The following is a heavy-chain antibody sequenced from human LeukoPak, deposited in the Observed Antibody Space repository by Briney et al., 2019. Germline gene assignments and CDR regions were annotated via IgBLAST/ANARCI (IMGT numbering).Heavy chain of an antibody. Sequence: PGGSLRLSCAASGFTLSSYEMNWVRQAPGKGLAWVSYISSSGSTIYYADSVKGGFTISRDNARNSLYLQGNSLRAEDTAVYYCARDALGYCSSTSCPLYYYMDVWGKGTTVTVSS. CDR3: ARDALGYCSSTSCPLYYYMDV. D-gene: IGHD2-2*01. CDR2: ISSSGSTI. J-gene: IGHJ6*03. CDR1: GFTLSSYE. V-gene: IGHV3-48*03.